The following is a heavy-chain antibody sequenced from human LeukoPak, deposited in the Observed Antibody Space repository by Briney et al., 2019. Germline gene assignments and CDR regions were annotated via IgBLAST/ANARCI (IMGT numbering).Heavy chain of an antibody. CDR3: AREGEGLEP. CDR1: GYTFINYG. J-gene: IGHJ5*02. Sequence: ASVKVSCKASGYTFINYGFNWVRQAPGQGLEWMVWITTNSCLTHYAQKFQDRVTFSTDTSTTTAYMELRRLRSDGRVVYYCAREGEGLEPWGEGTVVTVSS. CDR2: ITTNSCLT. V-gene: IGHV1-18*04.